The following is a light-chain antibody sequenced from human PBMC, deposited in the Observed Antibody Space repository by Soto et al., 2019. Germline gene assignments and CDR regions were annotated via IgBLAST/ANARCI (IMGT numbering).Light chain of an antibody. CDR1: QGISTY. CDR2: AAS. V-gene: IGKV1-27*01. J-gene: IGKJ1*01. Sequence: DIQMTQSPSSLSASVGDRVTTTCRASQGISTYLVWYQQKPGTVPKLLIFAASTLHSGVPSRFSGSGSGTDFTLTISSLQPEDVATYYCQNYNGAPWTFGQGTKVEIK. CDR3: QNYNGAPWT.